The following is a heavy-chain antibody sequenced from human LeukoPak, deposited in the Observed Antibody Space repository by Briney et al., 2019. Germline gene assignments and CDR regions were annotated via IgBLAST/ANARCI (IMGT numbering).Heavy chain of an antibody. V-gene: IGHV1-8*02. J-gene: IGHJ6*03. CDR2: MNPNSGNT. CDR3: ARLYYGSGTPYYYYYMDV. Sequence: ASVKVSCKASGYTFTSYDINWVRQATGQGLEWMGWMNPNSGNTGYAQKLQGRVTMTTDTSTSTAYMELRSLRSDDTAVYYCARLYYGSGTPYYYYYMDVWGKGTTVTVSS. D-gene: IGHD3-10*01. CDR1: GYTFTSYD.